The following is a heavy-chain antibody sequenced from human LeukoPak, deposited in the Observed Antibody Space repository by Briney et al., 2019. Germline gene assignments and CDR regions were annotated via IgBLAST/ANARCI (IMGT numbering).Heavy chain of an antibody. CDR1: GFTFSSSW. D-gene: IGHD4-23*01. Sequence: PGGSLRLSCAASGFTFSSSWMTWVRQAPGKGLEWVANIKQDGSEKYYVDSVKGRFTISRDNAKDSLYLQMNSLRAEDTAAYYCARNYGGNSDHWGQGTRVIVSS. J-gene: IGHJ4*02. CDR3: ARNYGGNSDH. CDR2: IKQDGSEK. V-gene: IGHV3-7*04.